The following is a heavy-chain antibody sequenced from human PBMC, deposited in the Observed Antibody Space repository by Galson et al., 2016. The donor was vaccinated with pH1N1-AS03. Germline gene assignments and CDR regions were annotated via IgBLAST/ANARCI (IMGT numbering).Heavy chain of an antibody. V-gene: IGHV3-66*02. CDR3: AGDEGFANGINV. D-gene: IGHD3-3*01. CDR2: IHPGGDT. J-gene: IGHJ6*02. CDR1: GFTVSSVY. Sequence: SLRLSCAATGFTVSSVYHMSWVRRAPGKGLEWVSVIHPGGDTYNADSVKGRFTISRDNCEHMVYLQMSSLRPVHTAVYYCAGDEGFANGINVWGQGTTVIVSS.